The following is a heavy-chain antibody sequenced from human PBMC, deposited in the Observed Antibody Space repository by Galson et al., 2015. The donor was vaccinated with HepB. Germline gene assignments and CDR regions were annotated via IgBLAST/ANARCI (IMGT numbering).Heavy chain of an antibody. CDR1: GFTFSSYA. Sequence: SLRLSCAASGFTFSSYAMSWVRQAPGKGLEWVSAISGSGGSTYYADSVKGRFTISRDNSKNTLYLQMNSLRAEDTAVYYCAKEVVVVPAAVAYAFDIWGQGTMVTVSS. CDR3: AKEVVVVPAAVAYAFDI. J-gene: IGHJ3*02. D-gene: IGHD2-2*01. V-gene: IGHV3-23*01. CDR2: ISGSGGST.